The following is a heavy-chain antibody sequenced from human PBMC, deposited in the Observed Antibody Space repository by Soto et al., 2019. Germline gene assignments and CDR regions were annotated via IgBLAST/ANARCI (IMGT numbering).Heavy chain of an antibody. J-gene: IGHJ5*02. CDR1: GGSISSYY. CDR2: IYYSGST. Sequence: SETLSLTCTVSGGSISSYYWSWIRQPPGKGLEWIGYIYYSGSTNYNPSLKSRVTISVDTSKNQFSLKLSSVTAADTAVYYCARLIWGSYRYFGFDPWGQGTLVTVSS. D-gene: IGHD3-16*02. CDR3: ARLIWGSYRYFGFDP. V-gene: IGHV4-59*08.